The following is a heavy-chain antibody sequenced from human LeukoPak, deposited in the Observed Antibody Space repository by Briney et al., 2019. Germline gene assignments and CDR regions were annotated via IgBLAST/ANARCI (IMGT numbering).Heavy chain of an antibody. CDR2: VSNSGDYI. Sequence: PGGSLRLSCTASGFTFGDYAMSWFRQAPGKGLEWVSSVSNSGDYIHYADSVKGRFTISRDNSKNSLYLQMNSLRAEDTAVYYCARALIGYYFDYWGQGTLVTVSS. CDR3: ARALIGYYFDY. CDR1: GFTFGDYA. J-gene: IGHJ4*02. V-gene: IGHV3-21*06. D-gene: IGHD2-8*01.